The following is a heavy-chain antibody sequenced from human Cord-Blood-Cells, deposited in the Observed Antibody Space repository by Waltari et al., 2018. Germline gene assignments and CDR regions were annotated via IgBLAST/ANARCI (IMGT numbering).Heavy chain of an antibody. V-gene: IGHV3-30-3*01. J-gene: IGHJ3*02. CDR1: GFTFTSYA. Sequence: QVQLVESGGGVVQPGRSLRPPCAASGFTFTSYALPLVRQAPGKGLEWVAVISYDGSNKYYADSVKGRFTISRDNSKNTLYLQMNSRRAEDTAVYYCARDLADAFDIWGQGTMVTVSS. CDR3: ARDLADAFDI. CDR2: ISYDGSNK.